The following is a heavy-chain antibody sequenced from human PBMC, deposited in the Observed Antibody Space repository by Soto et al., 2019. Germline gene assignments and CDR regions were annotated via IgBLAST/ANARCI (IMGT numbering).Heavy chain of an antibody. CDR3: ARGAYCSSTSCYPQYSQH. Sequence: VQLVESGGGLVKPGGSLRLSCAASGFTFSDYSMTWIRQAPGKGLEWVSYISSSGNTIYYADSVKGRFTISRDNAKNSLFLQMNSLRADDTALYYCARGAYCSSTSCYPQYSQHWGQGTLVTVSS. CDR1: GFTFSDYS. V-gene: IGHV3-11*01. CDR2: ISSSGNTI. J-gene: IGHJ1*01. D-gene: IGHD2-2*01.